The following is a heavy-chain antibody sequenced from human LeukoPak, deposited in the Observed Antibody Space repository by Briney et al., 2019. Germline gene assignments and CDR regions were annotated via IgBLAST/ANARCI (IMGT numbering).Heavy chain of an antibody. D-gene: IGHD5-12*01. Sequence: ASVKVSFKASVYTFSSYGIAWVRQAPGQGLAWMGWISGYNGNTNDAQKLQGRVSMTTDTSTTTAYMELRSLTSDDTALYYCARSSLGTITAGPFDYWGQGTLVTVSS. CDR3: ARSSLGTITAGPFDY. J-gene: IGHJ4*02. CDR1: VYTFSSYG. V-gene: IGHV1-18*01. CDR2: ISGYNGNT.